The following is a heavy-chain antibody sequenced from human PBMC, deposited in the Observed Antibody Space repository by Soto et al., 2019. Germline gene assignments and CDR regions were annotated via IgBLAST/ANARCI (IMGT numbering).Heavy chain of an antibody. D-gene: IGHD3-10*01. CDR1: GFTVSSNY. Sequence: GGSLRLSCAASGFTVSSNYMSWVRQAPGKGLEWVSFIYSGGSTYYADSVKGRFTISRDNSENKLYLQMTSLRVEDSAPYYCAKDQMDRRGLRTMVRGVHWGQGTLVTVSS. J-gene: IGHJ4*02. CDR2: IYSGGST. V-gene: IGHV3-53*05. CDR3: AKDQMDRRGLRTMVRGVH.